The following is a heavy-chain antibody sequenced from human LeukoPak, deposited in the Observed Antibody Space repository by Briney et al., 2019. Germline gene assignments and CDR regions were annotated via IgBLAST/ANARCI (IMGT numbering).Heavy chain of an antibody. V-gene: IGHV4-61*02. CDR2: IYTSGST. CDR3: ARDLQRARYYGSVDDAFDI. Sequence: SETLSLTCTVSGGSISSGSYYWSWIRQPAGKGLEWIGRIYTSGSTNYNPSLKSRVTISVDTSKTQFSLKLSSVTAADTAVYYCARDLQRARYYGSVDDAFDIWGQGTMVTVSS. CDR1: GGSISSGSYY. J-gene: IGHJ3*02. D-gene: IGHD3-10*01.